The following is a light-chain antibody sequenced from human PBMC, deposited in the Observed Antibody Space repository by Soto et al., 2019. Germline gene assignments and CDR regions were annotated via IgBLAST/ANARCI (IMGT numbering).Light chain of an antibody. CDR3: QQANSFPWT. J-gene: IGKJ1*01. CDR2: AAS. V-gene: IGKV1-12*01. Sequence: DIQMTQSPSSVSASVGDRVTITCRASQGISSWLDWYQQKPGKAPKLLIYAASSLQRGVPSRFSGRGAATDFTLTFSSLQPQDFATYYCQQANSFPWTFGQGTKVEIK. CDR1: QGISSW.